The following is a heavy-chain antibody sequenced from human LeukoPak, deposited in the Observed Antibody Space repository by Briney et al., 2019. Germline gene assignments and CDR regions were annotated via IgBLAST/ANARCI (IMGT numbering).Heavy chain of an antibody. V-gene: IGHV3-64D*06. CDR2: ISGNGGST. CDR1: GFTFSSYS. Sequence: GGSLRLSCAASGFTFSSYSMNWVRQTPGKGLEYISAISGNGGSTYYADSVKGRFTISRDNSKSTLYLQMSSLRPEDTAVYHCVKGGEAVMYYFDFWGQGTLVTVSS. J-gene: IGHJ4*02. CDR3: VKGGEAVMYYFDF. D-gene: IGHD4-11*01.